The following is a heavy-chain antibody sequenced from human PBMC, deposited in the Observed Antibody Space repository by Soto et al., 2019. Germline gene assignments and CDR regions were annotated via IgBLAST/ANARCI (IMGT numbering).Heavy chain of an antibody. D-gene: IGHD2-15*01. Sequence: GASVKVSCQASGGTFRSYAISWVRQAPGQGLEWMGGIIPIFGTANYAQKFQGRVTITADESTSTAYMELSSLRSEDTAVYYCAVGGDCSGGSCYPYDAFDIWGQGTMVTVS. CDR2: IIPIFGTA. CDR3: AVGGDCSGGSCYPYDAFDI. V-gene: IGHV1-69*01. CDR1: GGTFRSYA. J-gene: IGHJ3*02.